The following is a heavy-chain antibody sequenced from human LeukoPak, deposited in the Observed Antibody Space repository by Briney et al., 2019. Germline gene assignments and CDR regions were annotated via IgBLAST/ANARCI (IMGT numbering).Heavy chain of an antibody. V-gene: IGHV4-39*07. CDR3: ASYAGYYDFWSGYYIGYFDY. D-gene: IGHD3-3*01. CDR2: IYYSGST. Sequence: SETLSLTCTVSGGSISSSSYYWGWIRQPPGKGLEWIGSIYYSGSTNYNPSLKSRVTISVDTSKNQFSLKLSSVTAADTAVYYCASYAGYYDFWSGYYIGYFDYWGQGTLVTVSS. CDR1: GGSISSSSYY. J-gene: IGHJ4*02.